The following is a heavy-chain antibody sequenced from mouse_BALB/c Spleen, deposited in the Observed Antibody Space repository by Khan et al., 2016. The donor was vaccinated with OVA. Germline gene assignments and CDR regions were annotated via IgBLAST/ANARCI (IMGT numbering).Heavy chain of an antibody. CDR3: AIYHGYFDV. CDR1: GYSFTGYY. CDR2: VNPNNGGT. D-gene: IGHD1-1*01. V-gene: IGHV1-26*01. Sequence: MQLKESGPDLVKPGASVKISCKASGYSFTGYYIHWVKQSHGKSLEWIGRVNPNNGGTSYNQKFKGKAILTVDKSSNTAYMELRSLTSEDSAVYSCAIYHGYFDVWGAGTTGTGSS. J-gene: IGHJ1*01.